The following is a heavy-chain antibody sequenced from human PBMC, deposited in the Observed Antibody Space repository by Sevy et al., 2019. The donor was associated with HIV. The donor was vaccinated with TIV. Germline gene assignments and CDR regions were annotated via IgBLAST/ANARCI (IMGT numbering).Heavy chain of an antibody. Sequence: GGSLRLSCAAAGFTFSTDDIHWVRQAPGKGLEWVAAVIGYDGSNKYYADSVKGRFTISRDNSKNTLYLQMNSLRAGDTAVYYCARESGSDWYLDYWGQGTLVTVSS. CDR1: GFTFSTDD. CDR3: ARESGSDWYLDY. D-gene: IGHD6-19*01. J-gene: IGHJ4*02. V-gene: IGHV3-33*01. CDR2: IGYDGSNK.